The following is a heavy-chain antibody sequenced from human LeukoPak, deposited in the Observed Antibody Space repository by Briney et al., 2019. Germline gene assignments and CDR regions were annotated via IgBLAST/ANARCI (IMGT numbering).Heavy chain of an antibody. CDR3: ARGGCSSTSCYTWVSNWFDP. CDR1: GGTFSSYA. J-gene: IGHJ5*02. CDR2: VIPIFGTA. V-gene: IGHV1-69*05. D-gene: IGHD2-2*02. Sequence: ASVKVSCKASGGTFSSYAISWVRQAPGQGLEWMGGVIPIFGTANYAQKFQGRVTITTDESTSTAYMELSSLRSEDTAVYYCARGGCSSTSCYTWVSNWFDPWGQGTQVTVSS.